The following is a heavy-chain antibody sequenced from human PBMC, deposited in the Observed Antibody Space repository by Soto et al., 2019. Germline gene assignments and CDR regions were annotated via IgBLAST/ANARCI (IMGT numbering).Heavy chain of an antibody. CDR2: IIPILGIA. D-gene: IGHD3-10*01. CDR1: GGTFSSYT. CDR3: TGASRVQGTRDV. V-gene: IGHV1-69*02. J-gene: IGHJ6*02. Sequence: QVQLVQSGAEVKKPGSSVKVSCKASGGTFSSYTISWVRQAPGQGLEWMGRIIPILGIANYAQKFQGRVTIPADKSTSTADTEVSSRRTEGTAGYYYTGASRVQGTRDVWVEG.